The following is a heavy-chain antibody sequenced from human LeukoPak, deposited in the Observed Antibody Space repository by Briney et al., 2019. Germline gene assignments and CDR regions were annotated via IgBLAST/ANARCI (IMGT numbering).Heavy chain of an antibody. CDR1: GFTFSSYA. V-gene: IGHV3-23*01. D-gene: IGHD4-17*01. J-gene: IGHJ4*02. CDR2: ISGSGGST. Sequence: GGSLRLSCAASGFTFSSYAMSWVRQAPGKGLEWVSAISGSGGSTYYADSVKGRFTISRDNSKNTLYLQMNGLRAEDTAVYYCAKRRGYGAYEGIDYWGQGTLVTVSS. CDR3: AKRRGYGAYEGIDY.